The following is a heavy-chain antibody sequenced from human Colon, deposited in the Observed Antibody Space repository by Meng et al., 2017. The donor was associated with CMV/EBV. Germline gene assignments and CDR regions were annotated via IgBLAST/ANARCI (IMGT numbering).Heavy chain of an antibody. Sequence: GGSLRLSCAASGFTFITYEMNWVRQAPGKGLEWVSYISGSGSAIYYADSVKGRFTISRDNAKNSLYLQMNSLRAEDTAVYYCARGVTIFGVVNRGYFDYWGQGTLVTVSS. CDR1: GFTFITYE. J-gene: IGHJ4*02. CDR3: ARGVTIFGVVNRGYFDY. CDR2: ISGSGSAI. D-gene: IGHD3-3*01. V-gene: IGHV3-48*03.